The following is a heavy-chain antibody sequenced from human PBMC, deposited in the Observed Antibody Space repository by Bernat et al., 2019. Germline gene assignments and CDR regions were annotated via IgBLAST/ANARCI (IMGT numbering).Heavy chain of an antibody. CDR2: IKQDGSEK. D-gene: IGHD2-21*01. V-gene: IGHV3-7*01. CDR3: ARDPYFGSGYFDY. J-gene: IGHJ4*02. CDR1: GFTFSSYW. Sequence: EVQLVESGGGLVQPGGSLRLSCAASGFTFSSYWMNWVRQAPGKGLEWVANIKQDGSEKYYADSVKGRFTISRDNSKNTLYLQMNSLRAEDTAVYYCARDPYFGSGYFDYWGQGTLVTVSS.